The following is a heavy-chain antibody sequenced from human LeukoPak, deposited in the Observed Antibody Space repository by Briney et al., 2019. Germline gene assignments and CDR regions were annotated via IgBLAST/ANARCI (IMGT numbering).Heavy chain of an antibody. Sequence: ASVKVSCKASGYTFTGYYMHWVRQAPGQGLEWMGWMNPNSGNTGYAQKFQGRVTMTRNTSISTAYMELSSLRSEDTAVYYCAARESLYYDILTGYHNWFDPWGQGTLVTVSS. V-gene: IGHV1-8*02. J-gene: IGHJ5*02. CDR2: MNPNSGNT. D-gene: IGHD3-9*01. CDR3: AARESLYYDILTGYHNWFDP. CDR1: GYTFTGYY.